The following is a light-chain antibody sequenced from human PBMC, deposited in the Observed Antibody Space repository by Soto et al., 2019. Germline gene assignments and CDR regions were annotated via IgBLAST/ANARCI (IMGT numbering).Light chain of an antibody. Sequence: EIVLTQTRVTLCLSPCERGTLSWRASQSVSNNYLAWYQQKPGPAPRLLIYGASNRATGIPDRFSGSGSRTDFTLTISRLAPEDFAVYCCQQYGSSGTFGQGTKVDIK. J-gene: IGKJ1*01. V-gene: IGKV3-20*01. CDR2: GAS. CDR3: QQYGSSGT. CDR1: QSVSNNY.